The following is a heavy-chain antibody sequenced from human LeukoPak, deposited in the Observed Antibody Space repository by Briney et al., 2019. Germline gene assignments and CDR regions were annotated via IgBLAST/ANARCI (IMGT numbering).Heavy chain of an antibody. V-gene: IGHV3-21*01. D-gene: IGHD1-20*01. CDR1: GFTFSVYM. CDR2: SSTSSSHI. J-gene: IGHJ4*02. Sequence: GGSLRLSCTASGFTFSVYMMNWVRQAPGKGLEWVSSSSTSSSHIYYADSLKGRFTVSRYNAKNSLYLQMNNLRAEDTAVYYCARDDNWNDKPFDLWGPRTLVTVSS. CDR3: ARDDNWNDKPFDL.